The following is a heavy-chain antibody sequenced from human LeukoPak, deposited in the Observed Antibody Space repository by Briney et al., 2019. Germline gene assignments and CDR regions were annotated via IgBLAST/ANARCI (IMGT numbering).Heavy chain of an antibody. V-gene: IGHV4-59*01. J-gene: IGHJ6*02. CDR1: GGSITTYY. Sequence: KPSETLSLTCTVSGGSITTYYWTWIRQPPGKGLEWIGYINYSGSTNYNPSLKSRVTISVDTSKNQFSLKLSSVTAADTAVYYCARAQLHLLVDFGMDVWGQGTTVTVSS. CDR3: ARAQLHLLVDFGMDV. CDR2: INYSGST. D-gene: IGHD1-1*01.